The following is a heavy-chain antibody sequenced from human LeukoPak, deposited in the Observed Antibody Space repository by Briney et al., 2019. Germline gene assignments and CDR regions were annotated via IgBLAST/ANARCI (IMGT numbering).Heavy chain of an antibody. V-gene: IGHV3-66*01. CDR1: GFTVSSNY. J-gene: IGHJ4*02. CDR3: ARDPGYSGYDL. CDR2: IYRGGST. Sequence: GGSLRLSCTASGFTVSSNYMSWVRQAPGKGLEWVSVIYRGGSTYYADSVKGRFTISRDNSKNTLCFQMNSLRAEDTAVYYCARDPGYSGYDLWGQGTLVTVSS. D-gene: IGHD5-12*01.